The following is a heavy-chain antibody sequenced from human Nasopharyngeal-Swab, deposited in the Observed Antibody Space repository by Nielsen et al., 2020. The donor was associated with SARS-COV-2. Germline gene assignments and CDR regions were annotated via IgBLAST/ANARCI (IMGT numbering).Heavy chain of an antibody. CDR1: GYTFTSYD. Sequence: ASVKVSCKASGYTFTSYDINWVRQATGQGLEWMGWMNPNSGNTGYAQKFQGRVTMTTDTSTSTAYMELRSLRSDDTAVYYCARDYYDSSGYYVFDYWGQGTLVTVSS. CDR3: ARDYYDSSGYYVFDY. D-gene: IGHD3-22*01. J-gene: IGHJ4*02. CDR2: MNPNSGNT. V-gene: IGHV1-8*01.